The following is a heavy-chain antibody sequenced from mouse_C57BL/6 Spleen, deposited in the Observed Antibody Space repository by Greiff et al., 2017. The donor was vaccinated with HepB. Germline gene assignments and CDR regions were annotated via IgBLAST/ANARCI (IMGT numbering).Heavy chain of an antibody. J-gene: IGHJ3*01. D-gene: IGHD2-4*01. Sequence: EVQLQESGPGLVKPSQTVFLTCTVTGISITTGNYRWSWIRQFPGNKLEWIGYIYYSGTITYNPSLTRRTTITRDTPKNQFFLEMNSLTAEDTATYYCARADDYDPFAYWGQGTLVTVSA. V-gene: IGHV3-5*01. CDR1: GISITTGNYR. CDR3: ARADDYDPFAY. CDR2: IYYSGTI.